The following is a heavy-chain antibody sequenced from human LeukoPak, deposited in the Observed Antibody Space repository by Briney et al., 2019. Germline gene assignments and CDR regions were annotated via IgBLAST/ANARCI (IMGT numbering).Heavy chain of an antibody. CDR2: IKQDGSEK. V-gene: IGHV3-7*04. CDR3: ARGAGYCSGGSCYTVLDY. CDR1: GFTFSNYY. D-gene: IGHD2-15*01. Sequence: GGSLRLSCAASGFTFSNYYMSWVRQAPGKGLEWVANIKQDGSEKYYVDSVKGRFSISRDNAKNSLYLQMNSLRAEDTAVYYCARGAGYCSGGSCYTVLDYWGQGTLVTVSS. J-gene: IGHJ4*02.